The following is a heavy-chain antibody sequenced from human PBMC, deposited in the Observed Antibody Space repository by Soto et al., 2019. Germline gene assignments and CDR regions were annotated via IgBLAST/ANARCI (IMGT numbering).Heavy chain of an antibody. V-gene: IGHV3-33*01. CDR1: GFTFSSYG. J-gene: IGHJ3*02. D-gene: IGHD6-6*01. CDR3: ARDTYSSSGGAFDI. CDR2: IWYDGSNK. Sequence: WGSLRLSCAASGFTFSSYGMHWVRQAPGKGLEWVAVIWYDGSNKYYADSVKGRFTISRDNSKNTLYLQMNSLRAEDTSVYYCARDTYSSSGGAFDIWGQGTMVTVSS.